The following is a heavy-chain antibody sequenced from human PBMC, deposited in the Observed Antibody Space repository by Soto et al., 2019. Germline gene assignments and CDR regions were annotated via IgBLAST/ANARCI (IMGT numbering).Heavy chain of an antibody. D-gene: IGHD6-13*01. V-gene: IGHV3-9*01. J-gene: IGHJ1*01. CDR2: ISYNSGRI. Sequence: EVQLVESGGGLVQPGRSLRLSCAASGFTFENYAMHWVRQASGKGLEWVSGISYNSGRIGYADSVKGRFTISRDNAKNSLYLQMNSLRVEDTALYYCAKRPGGSSWWSLQEWGQGTLVTVSS. CDR1: GFTFENYA. CDR3: AKRPGGSSWWSLQE.